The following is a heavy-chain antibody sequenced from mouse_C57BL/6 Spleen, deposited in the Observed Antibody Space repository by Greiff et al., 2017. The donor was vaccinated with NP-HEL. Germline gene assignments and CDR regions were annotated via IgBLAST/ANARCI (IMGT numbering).Heavy chain of an antibody. CDR1: GFTFNTYA. J-gene: IGHJ2*01. CDR3: VRGLTTVVSFDY. D-gene: IGHD1-1*01. CDR2: IRSKSSNYAT. Sequence: EVQRVESGGGLVQPKGSLKLSCAASGFTFNTYAMHWVRQAPGKGLEWVARIRSKSSNYATYYADSVKDRFTISRDDSQSMLYLQMNNQKTEDTAMYYCVRGLTTVVSFDYWGQGTTLTVSS. V-gene: IGHV10-3*01.